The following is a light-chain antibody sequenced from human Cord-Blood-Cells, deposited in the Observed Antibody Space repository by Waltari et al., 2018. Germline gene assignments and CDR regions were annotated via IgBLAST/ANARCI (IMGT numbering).Light chain of an antibody. J-gene: IGKJ1*01. Sequence: DLQMTQSTSTLSASVGARVPITCRASQSISSWLAWYQQKPGKAPKLLIYKASSLESGVPSRFSGSGSGTEFTLTISSLQPDDFATYYCQQYNSYSWTFGQGTKVEIK. CDR3: QQYNSYSWT. V-gene: IGKV1-5*03. CDR1: QSISSW. CDR2: KAS.